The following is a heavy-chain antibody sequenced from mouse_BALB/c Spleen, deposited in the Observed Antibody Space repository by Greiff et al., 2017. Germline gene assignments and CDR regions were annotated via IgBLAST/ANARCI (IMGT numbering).Heavy chain of an antibody. CDR2: IDPENGAT. V-gene: IGHV14-4*02. D-gene: IGHD2-4*01. CDR3: NAGGISTMNTRNAMDY. J-gene: IGHJ4*01. Sequence: VQLQQSGAELVRSGASVKLSCTASGFNIKDYYMHWVKQRPEQGLEWIGWIDPENGATEYAPTFQGKATMTADTSSNTAYLQLSSLTSEDTAVYYCNAGGISTMNTRNAMDYWGQGTSVTVSS. CDR1: GFNIKDYY.